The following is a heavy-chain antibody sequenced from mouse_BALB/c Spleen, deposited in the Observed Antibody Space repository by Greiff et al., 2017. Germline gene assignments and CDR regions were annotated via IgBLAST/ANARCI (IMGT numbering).Heavy chain of an antibody. J-gene: IGHJ4*01. V-gene: IGHV14-3*02. CDR1: GFNIKDTY. CDR2: IDPANGNT. CDR3: ARGTTVWDAMDY. Sequence: EVMLVESGAELVKPGASVKLSCTASGFNIKDTYMHWVKQRPEQGLEWIGRIDPANGNTKYDPKFQGKATITADTSSNTAYLQLSSLTSEDTAVYYCARGTTVWDAMDYWGQGTSVTVSS. D-gene: IGHD1-1*01.